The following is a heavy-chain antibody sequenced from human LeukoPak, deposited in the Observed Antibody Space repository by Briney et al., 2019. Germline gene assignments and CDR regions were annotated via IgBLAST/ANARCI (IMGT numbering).Heavy chain of an antibody. CDR1: GFTVSSHY. V-gene: IGHV3-53*01. CDR3: TSADPAARLDY. CDR2: IYSGGST. J-gene: IGHJ4*02. D-gene: IGHD6-6*01. Sequence: GGSLRLSCAASGFTVSSHYMSWVRQAPGKRLEWVSVIYSGGSTYYADSVKGRFTISRDNSKNTLYLQMNSLRTEDTAVYYCTSADPAARLDYWGQGTLVTVSS.